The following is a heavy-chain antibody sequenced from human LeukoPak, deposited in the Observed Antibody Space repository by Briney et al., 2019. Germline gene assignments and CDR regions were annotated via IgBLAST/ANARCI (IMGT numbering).Heavy chain of an antibody. Sequence: SGGSLRLSCAPPGFTSCSYSMNWVRHAPRKGLEWVSYISSSSSTIYSAHSVKGRFTISRDNDKNSMCLQMNSMRAEYTTVHYCAANCGVGATAIADWGQGTLVTVSS. J-gene: IGHJ4*02. CDR2: ISSSSSTI. CDR3: AANCGVGATAIAD. D-gene: IGHD1-26*01. V-gene: IGHV3-48*01. CDR1: GFTSCSYS.